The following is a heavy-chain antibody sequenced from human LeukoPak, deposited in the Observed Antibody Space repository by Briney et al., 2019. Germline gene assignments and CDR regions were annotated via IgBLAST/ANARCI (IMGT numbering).Heavy chain of an antibody. J-gene: IGHJ4*02. D-gene: IGHD6-13*01. CDR2: IYSSGSA. Sequence: PSETLSLTCTVSGGSISTYYWKWIRQPAGQGLEWIGHIYSSGSANYNPSLKSRVTMSVDTSKNQFSLRLTSLTAADTAVYYCARRAGNSWFFDYWGQGILVTVSS. V-gene: IGHV4-4*07. CDR1: GGSISTYY. CDR3: ARRAGNSWFFDY.